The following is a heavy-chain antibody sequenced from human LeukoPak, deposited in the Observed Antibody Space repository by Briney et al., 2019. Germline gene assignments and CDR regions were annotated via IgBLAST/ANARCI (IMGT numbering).Heavy chain of an antibody. CDR1: GGSISTYY. V-gene: IGHV4-59*12. D-gene: IGHD1-26*01. CDR2: IYYSGST. J-gene: IGHJ4*02. Sequence: SETLSLTCTVSGGSISTYYWSWIRQPPGEGLEWIGYIYYSGSTNYNPSLKSRVTISVDTSKNQFSLKLSSVTAADTAVYYCARDGMVGATTLSYWGQGTLVTVSS. CDR3: ARDGMVGATTLSY.